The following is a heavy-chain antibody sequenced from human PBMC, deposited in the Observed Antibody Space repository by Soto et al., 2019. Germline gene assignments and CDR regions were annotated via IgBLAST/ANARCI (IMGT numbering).Heavy chain of an antibody. Sequence: PGESLKISCKGSGYSFTSYWISWVRQMPGKGLEWMGIIYPGDSDTRYSPSFQGQVTISADKSISTAYLQWSSLKASDTAMYYCARRSYYYDSSGLKNAFDIWGQGTMVTVSS. V-gene: IGHV5-51*01. D-gene: IGHD3-22*01. CDR2: IYPGDSDT. CDR3: ARRSYYYDSSGLKNAFDI. CDR1: GYSFTSYW. J-gene: IGHJ3*02.